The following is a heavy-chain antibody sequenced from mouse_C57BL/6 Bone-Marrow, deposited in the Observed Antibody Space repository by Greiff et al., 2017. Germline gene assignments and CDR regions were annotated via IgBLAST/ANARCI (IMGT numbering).Heavy chain of an antibody. J-gene: IGHJ4*01. CDR1: GFTFSNYW. CDR3: TGFSPTGTLYYYAMDY. D-gene: IGHD4-1*02. V-gene: IGHV6-3*01. CDR2: IRLKSDNYAT. Sequence: EVKLVESGGGLVQPGGSMKLSCVASGFTFSNYWMNWVRQSPEKGLEWVAQIRLKSDNYATHYAESVKGRFTISRDDSKSSFYLQMNNLRAEDTGIYYCTGFSPTGTLYYYAMDYWGQGTSVTVSS.